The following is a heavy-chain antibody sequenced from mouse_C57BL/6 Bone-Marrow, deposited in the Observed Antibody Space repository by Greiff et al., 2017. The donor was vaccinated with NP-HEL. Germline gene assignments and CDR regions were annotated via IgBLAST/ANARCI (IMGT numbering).Heavy chain of an antibody. CDR1: GFNIKDDY. CDR2: IDPENGDT. CDR3: TTSILLRIGY. Sequence: EVQLQQSGAELVRPGASVKLSCTASGFNIKDDYMHWVKQRPEQGLEWIGWIDPENGDTEYASKFQGKATITADTSSNTAYLQLSSLTSEDTAVYYCTTSILLRIGYWGQGTTLTVSS. D-gene: IGHD1-1*01. J-gene: IGHJ2*01. V-gene: IGHV14-4*01.